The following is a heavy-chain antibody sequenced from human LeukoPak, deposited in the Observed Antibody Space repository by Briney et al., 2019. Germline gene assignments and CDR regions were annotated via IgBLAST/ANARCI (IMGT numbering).Heavy chain of an antibody. D-gene: IGHD3-16*01. V-gene: IGHV3-23*01. CDR3: AKASWVSSTDAVR. CDR1: GFSFSSFA. CDR2: IRGNGET. Sequence: PGGSLRLSCAASGFSFSSFAMSWVRQGPARGLEWVSSIRGNGETFCADSVKGRFTLSSDSSRNTVYFQLNNLRVEDTAIYYCAKASWVSSTDAVRWGQGTLVTVSS. J-gene: IGHJ4*02.